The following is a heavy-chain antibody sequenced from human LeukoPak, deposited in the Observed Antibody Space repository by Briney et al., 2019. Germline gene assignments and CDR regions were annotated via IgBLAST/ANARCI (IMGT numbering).Heavy chain of an antibody. CDR3: ARDKANYDILTGYPRYYYGMDV. J-gene: IGHJ6*02. Sequence: SETLSLTCTVSGGSISSYYWSWIQQPPGKGLEWIGYIYYSGSTNYNPSLKSRVTISVDTSKNQFSLKLSSVTAADTAVYYCARDKANYDILTGYPRYYYGMDVWGQGTTVTVSS. CDR1: GGSISSYY. V-gene: IGHV4-59*01. D-gene: IGHD3-9*01. CDR2: IYYSGST.